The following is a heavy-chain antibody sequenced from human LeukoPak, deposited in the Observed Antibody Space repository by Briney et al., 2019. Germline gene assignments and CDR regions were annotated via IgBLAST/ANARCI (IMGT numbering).Heavy chain of an antibody. CDR1: GYSISSGYY. Sequence: SETLSLTCTVSGYSISSGYYWGWIRQPPGKGLEWLGSIHHSGSTYYNPSLKSRVTISVDTSKNQFSLKLSSVTAADTAVYYCARDSPEGYYWGQGTLVTVSS. J-gene: IGHJ4*02. V-gene: IGHV4-38-2*02. CDR3: ARDSPEGYY. D-gene: IGHD2-2*01. CDR2: IHHSGST.